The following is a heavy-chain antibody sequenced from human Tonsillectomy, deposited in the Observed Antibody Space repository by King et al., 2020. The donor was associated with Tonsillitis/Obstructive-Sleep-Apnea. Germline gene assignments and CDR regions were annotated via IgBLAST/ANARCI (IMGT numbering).Heavy chain of an antibody. D-gene: IGHD2-21*01. CDR2: INWNGGST. V-gene: IGHV3-20*04. CDR3: ARVSLRLACGGDCWMLEAFDI. J-gene: IGHJ3*02. CDR1: GFTFDDYG. Sequence: VQLVESGGGVVRPGGSLRLSCAASGFTFDDYGMSWVRQAPGKGLEWVSGINWNGGSTGYADSVKGRFTISRDNAKNSLYLQMNSLRAEDTALYYCARVSLRLACGGDCWMLEAFDIWGQGTMVTVSS.